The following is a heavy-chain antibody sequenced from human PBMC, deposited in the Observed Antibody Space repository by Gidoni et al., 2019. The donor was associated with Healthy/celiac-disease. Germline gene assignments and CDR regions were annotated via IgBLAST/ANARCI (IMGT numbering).Heavy chain of an antibody. V-gene: IGHV4-39*07. Sequence: QLPLQESGPGLVKPSETLFPTCTVSGGSISSSSYYWDWIRQPPGKGREWNGSIDYSGRTYYNPSLKSRVTISVDTSKNKFSLKLSSETAADTAGYYCAVRGYYYYGMDVWGQGTTVTVSS. D-gene: IGHD3-10*01. CDR1: GGSISSSSYY. CDR2: IDYSGRT. J-gene: IGHJ6*02. CDR3: AVRGYYYYGMDV.